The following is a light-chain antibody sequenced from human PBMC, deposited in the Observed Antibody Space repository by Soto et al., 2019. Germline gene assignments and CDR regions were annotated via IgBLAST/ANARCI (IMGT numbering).Light chain of an antibody. CDR2: AAS. CDR1: QSISSY. Sequence: DIQITQSPSSLSASVGDRVAITCRASQSISSYLNWYQQKPGKAPKLLIYAASSLQSGVPSRFSGSGSGTDFTLTISSLQPEDFATYYCHQSCPFGQGTKVDIK. CDR3: HQSCP. J-gene: IGKJ1*01. V-gene: IGKV1-39*01.